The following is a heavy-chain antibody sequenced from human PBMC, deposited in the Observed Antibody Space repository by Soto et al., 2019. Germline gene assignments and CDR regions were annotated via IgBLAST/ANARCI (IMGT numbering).Heavy chain of an antibody. CDR3: ARVGPSGYYYDRSAFGGVNWFDP. D-gene: IGHD3-22*01. V-gene: IGHV1-69*01. CDR2: IIPSFGTA. J-gene: IGHJ5*02. Sequence: QVQLVQSGAEVKKPGSSVKVSCKASGGTFSSYAISWVRQAPGQGLEWMGGIIPSFGTANYAQKFQGRVTITANESTSTAYMELSSLRSEDTAVYYCARVGPSGYYYDRSAFGGVNWFDPWGQGTLVTVSS. CDR1: GGTFSSYA.